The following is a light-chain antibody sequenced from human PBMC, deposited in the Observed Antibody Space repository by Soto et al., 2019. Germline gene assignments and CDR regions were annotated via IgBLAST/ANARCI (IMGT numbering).Light chain of an antibody. Sequence: LTQPASVSGSPGQSITISCSGTSSDIGSYDHVAWYQQFPGKSPKLMIYAVSDRPSGVSDRFSGSKSGITASLTISGLQTEDEADYYCISYTERQYYIFGNGTKVTV. CDR3: ISYTERQYYI. V-gene: IGLV2-14*03. CDR1: SSDIGSYDH. J-gene: IGLJ1*01. CDR2: AVS.